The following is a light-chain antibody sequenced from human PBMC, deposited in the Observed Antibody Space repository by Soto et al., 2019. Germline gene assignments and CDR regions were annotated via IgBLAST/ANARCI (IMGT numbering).Light chain of an antibody. Sequence: QSVLTQPRSVSGSPGQSVTISCTGTSSDVAAYNYVSWYQQHPGKAPKLLICDVSRRPSGVPDRFSGSKSGNTASLTISGLQAEDEAYYYCCSYAGSYTYVVFGGGTKLTVL. CDR1: SSDVAAYNY. CDR3: CSYAGSYTYVV. J-gene: IGLJ2*01. CDR2: DVS. V-gene: IGLV2-11*01.